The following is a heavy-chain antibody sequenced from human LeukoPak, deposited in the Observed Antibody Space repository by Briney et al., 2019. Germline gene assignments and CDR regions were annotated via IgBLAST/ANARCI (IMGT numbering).Heavy chain of an antibody. D-gene: IGHD2/OR15-2a*01. CDR1: GYTFTAYF. CDR2: INPSSGGT. CDR3: ARDRTTSNWFDP. V-gene: IGHV1-2*06. J-gene: IGHJ5*02. Sequence: ASVTVSCTASGYTFTAYFMHWVRQAPGQGLEWMGRINPSSGGTHYAQRFQGRVTMTSDTSIGTAYMELSRLRSDDTAVYFCARDRTTSNWFDPWGQGTLVTVSS.